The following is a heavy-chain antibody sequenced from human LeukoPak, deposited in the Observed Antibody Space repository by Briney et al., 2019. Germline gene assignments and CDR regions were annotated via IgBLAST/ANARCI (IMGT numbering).Heavy chain of an antibody. CDR3: ARHASAVAAPDY. Sequence: SETLSLTCAVSGGSISSSNWWSWIRQPPGKGMEWIGYVFYSGSTNYNPSLKSRVTISADTSKNQISLSLTSVTAADTAVYYCARHASAVAAPDYWGQGTLVTVSS. J-gene: IGHJ4*02. CDR1: GGSISSSNW. CDR2: VFYSGST. V-gene: IGHV4-59*08. D-gene: IGHD6-19*01.